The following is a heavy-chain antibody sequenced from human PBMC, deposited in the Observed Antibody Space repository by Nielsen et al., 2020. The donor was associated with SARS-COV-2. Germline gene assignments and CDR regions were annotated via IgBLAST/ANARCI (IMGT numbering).Heavy chain of an antibody. CDR3: ARDVESGYSYGPANYFDY. D-gene: IGHD5-18*01. V-gene: IGHV3-21*01. J-gene: IGHJ4*02. Sequence: WIRQPPGKGLEWVSSISSSSSYIYYADSVKGRFTISRDNAKNSLYLQMNSLRAEDTAVYYCARDVESGYSYGPANYFDYWGQGTLVTVSS. CDR2: ISSSSSYI.